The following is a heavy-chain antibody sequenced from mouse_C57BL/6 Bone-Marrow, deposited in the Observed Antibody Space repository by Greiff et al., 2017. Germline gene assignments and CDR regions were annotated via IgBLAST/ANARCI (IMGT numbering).Heavy chain of an antibody. CDR3: ARGIYYDYDAGFAY. J-gene: IGHJ3*01. D-gene: IGHD2-4*01. CDR1: GYTFTSYG. Sequence: VKLQESGAELARPGASVKLSCKASGYTFTSYGISWVKQRTGQGLEWIGEIYPRSGNTYYNEKFKGKATLTADKSSSTAYMELRSLTSEDSAVYFCARGIYYDYDAGFAYWGQGTLVTVSA. V-gene: IGHV1-81*01. CDR2: IYPRSGNT.